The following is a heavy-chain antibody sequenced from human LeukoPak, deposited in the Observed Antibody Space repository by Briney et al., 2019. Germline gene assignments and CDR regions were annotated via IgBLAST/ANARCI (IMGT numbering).Heavy chain of an antibody. CDR3: AREHDFWSGYYSYYFDY. V-gene: IGHV3-21*01. CDR1: GFTFSSYS. J-gene: IGHJ4*02. D-gene: IGHD3-3*01. Sequence: GGSLRLSCAASGFTFSSYSMNWVRQAPGKGLEWVSSISSSSSYIYYADSVKGRFTISRDNAENSLYLQMNSLRAEDTAVYYCAREHDFWSGYYSYYFDYWGQGTLVTVSS. CDR2: ISSSSSYI.